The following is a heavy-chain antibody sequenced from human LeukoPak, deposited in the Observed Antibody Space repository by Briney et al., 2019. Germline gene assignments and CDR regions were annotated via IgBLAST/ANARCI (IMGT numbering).Heavy chain of an antibody. CDR1: GGSISSYY. D-gene: IGHD2-21*02. Sequence: PSETLSLTCTVSGGSISSYYWSWIRQPPGKGLEWIGYIYTSGSTNYNPSLKSRVTISVDTSKNQFSPKLSSVTAADTAVYYCASCGGDCYSGYYYMDVWGKGTTVTVSS. CDR2: IYTSGST. J-gene: IGHJ6*03. V-gene: IGHV4-4*09. CDR3: ASCGGDCYSGYYYMDV.